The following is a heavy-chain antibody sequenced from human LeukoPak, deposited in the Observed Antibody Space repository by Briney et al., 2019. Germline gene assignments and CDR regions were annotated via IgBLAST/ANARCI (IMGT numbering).Heavy chain of an antibody. J-gene: IGHJ4*01. CDR1: GGSLSGYY. Sequence: PSETLSLTCTVSGGSLSGYYWSWIRQPPGEGLEWIGSIHYTGTTKYNSSLNSRGTISVDTSKNQFSLILTSMTAADTAVYYCARHRGYTYGRTFDYWGQGTLVTVSS. CDR3: ARHRGYTYGRTFDY. V-gene: IGHV4-59*08. D-gene: IGHD5-18*01. CDR2: IHYTGTT.